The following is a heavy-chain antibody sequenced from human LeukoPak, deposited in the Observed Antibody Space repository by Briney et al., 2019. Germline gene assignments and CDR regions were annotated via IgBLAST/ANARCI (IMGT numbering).Heavy chain of an antibody. Sequence: SETLSLTCTVSGGSISSYYWSWFRQPPGKGLVWIGYIYYSGSTNYNPSLKSRVTISVDTSKNQFSLKLSSVTAADTAVYYCARHRILYYYDSSGYPRGYFDYWGQGTLVTVSS. D-gene: IGHD3-22*01. CDR1: GGSISSYY. V-gene: IGHV4-59*08. CDR2: IYYSGST. CDR3: ARHRILYYYDSSGYPRGYFDY. J-gene: IGHJ4*02.